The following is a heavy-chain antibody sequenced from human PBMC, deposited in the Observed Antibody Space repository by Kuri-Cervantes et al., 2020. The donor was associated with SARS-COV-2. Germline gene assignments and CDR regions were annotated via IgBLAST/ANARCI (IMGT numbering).Heavy chain of an antibody. V-gene: IGHV1-69*11. Sequence: SVKVSCKASGVTFSIFDMSWVRLAPGQGPEWMGRIISMTGTVHYAQNFKDRVTITADASTSTAYMELSSLRSEDTAVYYCAREGGRYNWNFRVFGWGQGTVVTVSS. D-gene: IGHD1-7*01. CDR3: AREGGRYNWNFRVFG. J-gene: IGHJ4*02. CDR1: GVTFSIFD. CDR2: IISMTGTV.